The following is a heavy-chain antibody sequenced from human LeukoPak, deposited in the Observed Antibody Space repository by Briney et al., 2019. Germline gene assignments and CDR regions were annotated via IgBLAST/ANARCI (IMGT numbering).Heavy chain of an antibody. CDR3: ARGDTATLYYYYYMDV. CDR2: FDPEDGET. Sequence: ASVKVSCKVSGYTLTELSMHWVRQAPGKGLEWMGGFDPEDGETIYAQKFQGRVTITADESTSTAYMELSSLRSEDTAVYYCARGDTATLYYYYYMDVWGKGTTVTVSS. J-gene: IGHJ6*03. CDR1: GYTLTELS. D-gene: IGHD3-16*01. V-gene: IGHV1-24*01.